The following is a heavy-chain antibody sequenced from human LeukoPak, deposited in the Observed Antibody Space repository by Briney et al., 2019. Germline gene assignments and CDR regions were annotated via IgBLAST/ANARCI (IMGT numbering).Heavy chain of an antibody. J-gene: IGHJ4*02. Sequence: SETLSLTCTVSGGSISSSSYYWGWIRQPPGKGLEWIGSIYYSGSTYYNPSLKSRVTISVDTSKNQFSLKLSSVTAADTAVYYCARTDYGGRRHFDYWGQGTLVTFSS. V-gene: IGHV4-39*01. CDR1: GGSISSSSYY. D-gene: IGHD4-23*01. CDR2: IYYSGST. CDR3: ARTDYGGRRHFDY.